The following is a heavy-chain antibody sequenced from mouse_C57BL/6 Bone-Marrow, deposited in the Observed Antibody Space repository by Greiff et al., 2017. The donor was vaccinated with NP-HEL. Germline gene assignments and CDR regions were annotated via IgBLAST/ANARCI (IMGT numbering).Heavy chain of an antibody. J-gene: IGHJ1*03. D-gene: IGHD2-4*01. CDR1: GFTFSSYA. CDR3: ARDGGDYDCSV. Sequence: EVKLMESGGGLVKPGGSLKLSCAASGFTFSSYAMSWVRQTPEKRLEWVATISDGGSYTYYPDNVKGRFTISRDNAKNNLYLQMSHLKSEDTAMYYCARDGGDYDCSVWGTGTTVTVSS. CDR2: ISDGGSYT. V-gene: IGHV5-4*01.